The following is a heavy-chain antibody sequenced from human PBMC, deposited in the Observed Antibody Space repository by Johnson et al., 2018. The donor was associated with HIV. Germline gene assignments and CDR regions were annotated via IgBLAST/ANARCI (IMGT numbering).Heavy chain of an antibody. Sequence: VQLVESGGGVVQPGTSLRLSCAASGFTFSRCGMHWVRQAPGRGLEWVALIRYDGSNKYYADSLKGRFTISRDNSNNTLYRQMNSLRAEDTAVYYCAKDQYVSSYDIWGQGTMVTVSS. J-gene: IGHJ3*02. CDR3: AKDQYVSSYDI. D-gene: IGHD3-16*01. CDR1: GFTFSRCG. V-gene: IGHV3-30*02. CDR2: IRYDGSNK.